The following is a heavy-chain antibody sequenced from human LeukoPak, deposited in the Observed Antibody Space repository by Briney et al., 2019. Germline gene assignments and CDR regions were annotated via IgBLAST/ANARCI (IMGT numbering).Heavy chain of an antibody. V-gene: IGHV3-21*01. J-gene: IGHJ4*02. D-gene: IGHD6-19*01. CDR3: ARDPSGWYFVDY. Sequence: PGGSLRLSCAASGFTFSSYSMNWVRQAPGKGLEWVSSISSSSSYIYYADSVKGRFTISRDNAKSSLYLQMNSLRAEDTAVYYCARDPSGWYFVDYWGQGTLVTVSS. CDR1: GFTFSSYS. CDR2: ISSSSSYI.